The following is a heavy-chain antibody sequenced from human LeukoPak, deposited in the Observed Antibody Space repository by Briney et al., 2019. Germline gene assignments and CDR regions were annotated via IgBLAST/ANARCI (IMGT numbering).Heavy chain of an antibody. V-gene: IGHV3-23*01. CDR2: TSGSGGST. D-gene: IGHD2-15*01. Sequence: GGSLRLSCAASGFTFSSYAMSWVRQAPGKGLEWVSGTSGSGGSTYYAGSVKGRFTISRDNSKNTLYLQMNSLRVKDTAVYYCAKNGGSQCYSHLDSWGQGTLVTVSS. J-gene: IGHJ4*02. CDR3: AKNGGSQCYSHLDS. CDR1: GFTFSSYA.